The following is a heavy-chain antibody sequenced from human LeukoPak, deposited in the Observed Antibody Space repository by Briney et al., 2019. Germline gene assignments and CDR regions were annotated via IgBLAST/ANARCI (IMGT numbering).Heavy chain of an antibody. CDR1: GGSISSSRYY. CDR3: ASPYSSSSGY. V-gene: IGHV4-39*07. Sequence: SETLSLTCTVSGGSISSSRYYWGWIRQPPGKGLEWIGEINHSGSTNYNPSLKSRVTISVDASKNQFSLKLSSVTAADTAVYYCASPYSSSSGYWGQGTLVTVSS. CDR2: INHSGST. J-gene: IGHJ4*02. D-gene: IGHD6-6*01.